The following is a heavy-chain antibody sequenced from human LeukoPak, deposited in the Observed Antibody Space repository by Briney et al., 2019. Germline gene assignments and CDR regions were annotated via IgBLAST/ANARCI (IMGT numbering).Heavy chain of an antibody. CDR3: AKGQDTYGHPFDY. D-gene: IGHD5-18*01. CDR2: LSGSGAGA. CDR1: GFTFSPYA. V-gene: IGHV3-23*01. Sequence: PGGSLRLSCEASGFTFSPYAMTWVRQALGKGLEWVSSLSGSGAGAYYADSVKGRFIISRDNSKNTLYLQMNSLRAEDTAVYYCAKGQDTYGHPFDYWGQGTLVSVSS. J-gene: IGHJ4*02.